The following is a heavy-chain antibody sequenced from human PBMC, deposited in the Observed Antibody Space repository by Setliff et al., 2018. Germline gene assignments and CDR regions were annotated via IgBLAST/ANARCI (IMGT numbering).Heavy chain of an antibody. D-gene: IGHD3-10*01. CDR3: AQNGFGVVALGVNNWFGP. J-gene: IGHJ5*02. CDR1: GFTFSSYA. CDR2: MSGSGGST. V-gene: IGHV3-23*01. Sequence: GGSLRLSCAASGFTFSSYAMSWVRQAPGKGLEWVSAMSGSGGSTYYAESVKGRFTISRDNSKNTLYLHMNSLRAEDTAVYYCAQNGFGVVALGVNNWFGPWGQGPLVTVSS.